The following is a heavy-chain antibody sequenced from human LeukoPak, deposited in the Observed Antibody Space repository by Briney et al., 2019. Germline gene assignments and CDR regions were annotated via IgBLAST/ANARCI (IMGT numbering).Heavy chain of an antibody. CDR2: IFPGDSDT. J-gene: IGHJ4*02. CDR3: ARQPRDGFNSPFDY. D-gene: IGHD5-24*01. CDR1: EYTFTAYW. Sequence: GESLKISCMGSEYTFTAYWIGWVRQMPGKGLEWMGIIFPGDSDTRYSPSFQGQVTISADKSISTAYLQWSSLKASDTAMYYCARQPRDGFNSPFDYWGQGTLVTVSS. V-gene: IGHV5-51*01.